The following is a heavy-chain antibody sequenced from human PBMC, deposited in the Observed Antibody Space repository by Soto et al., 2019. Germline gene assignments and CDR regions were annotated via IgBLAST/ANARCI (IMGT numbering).Heavy chain of an antibody. CDR2: IKSKTDGGTT. CDR3: TTTRYTNGWYPFDP. J-gene: IGHJ5*02. CDR1: GFTFSNAW. D-gene: IGHD6-19*01. Sequence: EVQLVESGGGLVKPGGSLRLSCAASGFTFSNAWMNWVRQTPGKGLEWVGRIKSKTDGGTTDYAAPVTGRFTISRDDSKDTLFLQMNSLKSEDTAVYYCTTTRYTNGWYPFDPWGQGTLVTVSS. V-gene: IGHV3-15*01.